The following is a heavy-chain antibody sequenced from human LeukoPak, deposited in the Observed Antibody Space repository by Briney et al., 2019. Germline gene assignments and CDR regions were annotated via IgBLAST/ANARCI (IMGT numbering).Heavy chain of an antibody. Sequence: PGRSLRLSCAASGFTFSSYGMHWVRQAPGKGLEWVAMIWCDGSSKYYADSVKGRFTISRDNSKNTLYLQMNSLRAEDTAVYYCARDEGYCRGGSCYSAEYFQHWGQGTLVTVSS. J-gene: IGHJ1*01. CDR1: GFTFSSYG. CDR2: IWCDGSSK. D-gene: IGHD2-15*01. CDR3: ARDEGYCRGGSCYSAEYFQH. V-gene: IGHV3-33*01.